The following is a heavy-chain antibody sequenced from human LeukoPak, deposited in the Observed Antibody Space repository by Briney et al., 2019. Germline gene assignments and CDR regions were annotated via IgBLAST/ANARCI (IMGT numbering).Heavy chain of an antibody. Sequence: SVKVSCKASGGTFSSYAISRVRQAPGQGLEWMGRIIPILGVANYAQKFQGRVTITADKSTSTAYMELSSLRSEDTAVYYCARGFRIFGVVTAIFDYWGQGTLVTVSS. J-gene: IGHJ4*02. D-gene: IGHD3-3*01. V-gene: IGHV1-69*04. CDR1: GGTFSSYA. CDR2: IIPILGVA. CDR3: ARGFRIFGVVTAIFDY.